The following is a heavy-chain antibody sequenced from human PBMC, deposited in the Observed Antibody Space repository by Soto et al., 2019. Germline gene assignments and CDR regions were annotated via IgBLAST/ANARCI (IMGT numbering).Heavy chain of an antibody. J-gene: IGHJ4*02. CDR3: ARRNGDYEYDY. Sequence: EVQLVESGGGLVKPGGSLRLSCAASGFTFSSYTINWVRQAPGKGLEWVSSISSSSSYIYYADSVKGRFTISRDNAKNSLYLQMNRLRAEDTAVYYCARRNGDYEYDYWGQGTLFTVSS. CDR2: ISSSSSYI. D-gene: IGHD4-17*01. V-gene: IGHV3-21*01. CDR1: GFTFSSYT.